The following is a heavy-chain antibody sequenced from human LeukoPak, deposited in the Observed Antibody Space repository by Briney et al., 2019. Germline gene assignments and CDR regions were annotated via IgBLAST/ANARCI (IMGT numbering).Heavy chain of an antibody. D-gene: IGHD5-12*01. CDR2: IYYSGST. CDR1: GGSVSSGSYY. J-gene: IGHJ6*04. CDR3: ASGFSGYAYYYYGMDV. Sequence: SETLSLTCTVSGGSVSSGSYYWSWIRQPPGKGLEWIGYIYYSGSTNYNPSLESRVTISVDTSKNQFSLKLSSVTAADTAVYYCASGFSGYAYYYYGMDVWGKGTTVTVSS. V-gene: IGHV4-61*01.